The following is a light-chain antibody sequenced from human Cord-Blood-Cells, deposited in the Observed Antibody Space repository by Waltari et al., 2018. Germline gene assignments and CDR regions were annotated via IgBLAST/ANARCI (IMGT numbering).Light chain of an antibody. V-gene: IGKV3-15*01. CDR1: QSVTSN. Sequence: EIVMTQSPATLSVSPGERATLSCRASQSVTSNVAWYQQIPGQARRLLIYGASTTATGIPARFTGSESETEFTLNISRLQSEDFAVYYCQQYNNWPPWTFGQGTKVEIK. J-gene: IGKJ1*01. CDR2: GAS. CDR3: QQYNNWPPWT.